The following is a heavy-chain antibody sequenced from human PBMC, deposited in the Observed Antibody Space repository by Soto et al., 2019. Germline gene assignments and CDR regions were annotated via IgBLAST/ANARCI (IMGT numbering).Heavy chain of an antibody. CDR3: AKDLTWNQADY. CDR1: GFIFSNYW. Sequence: PGGSLRLSCEASGFIFSNYWMHWVRQTPGTGLVWVSRISNGGSITNYADSVKGRFTISRDNAKNTLYLQMNSLRAEDTAAYYCAKDLTWNQADYWGQGALVTVSS. V-gene: IGHV3-74*01. D-gene: IGHD1-1*01. CDR2: ISNGGSIT. J-gene: IGHJ4*02.